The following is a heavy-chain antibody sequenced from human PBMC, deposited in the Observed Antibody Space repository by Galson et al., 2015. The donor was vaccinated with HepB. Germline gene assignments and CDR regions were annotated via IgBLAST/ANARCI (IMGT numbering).Heavy chain of an antibody. J-gene: IGHJ4*02. Sequence: SVKVSCKASGYTFTNYGVSWVRQAPGQGLEWMGKISVYSGNTKSAQKFQGRVTMTTDTSTSTAYMELRSLRSDDTAVYYCARVESPCMVATLGSFDYWGQGTLVTVSS. CDR2: ISVYSGNT. V-gene: IGHV1-18*01. D-gene: IGHD5-12*01. CDR1: GYTFTNYG. CDR3: ARVESPCMVATLGSFDY.